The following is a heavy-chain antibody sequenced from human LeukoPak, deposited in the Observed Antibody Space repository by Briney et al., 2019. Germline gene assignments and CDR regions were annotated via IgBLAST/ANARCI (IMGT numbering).Heavy chain of an antibody. J-gene: IGHJ5*02. V-gene: IGHV4-39*07. CDR3: ARGGAGRYGSGRHWFDP. CDR2: IYYSGST. CDR1: GGSISSSSYY. D-gene: IGHD3-10*01. Sequence: PSETLSLTCTVSGGSISSSSYYWGWIRQPPGKGLEWIGSIYYSGSTYYNPSLKSRVTISVDTSKNQFSLKLSSVTAADTAVYYCARGGAGRYGSGRHWFDPWAREPWSPSPQ.